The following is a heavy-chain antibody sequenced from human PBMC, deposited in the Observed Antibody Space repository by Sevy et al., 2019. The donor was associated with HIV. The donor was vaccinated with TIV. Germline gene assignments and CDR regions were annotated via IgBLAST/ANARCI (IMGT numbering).Heavy chain of an antibody. Sequence: KQSQTLSLTCAISGDSVSSNSAAWNWIRQSPSRGLEWLGRTYYRSIWYNDYAVSVKSRITINPDTSKNQVSLQLNSVTPEDTAIYYCARDGLTYGGMDVWGQGTTVTVSS. J-gene: IGHJ6*02. CDR2: TYYRSIWYN. V-gene: IGHV6-1*01. CDR1: GDSVSSNSAA. D-gene: IGHD1-20*01. CDR3: ARDGLTYGGMDV.